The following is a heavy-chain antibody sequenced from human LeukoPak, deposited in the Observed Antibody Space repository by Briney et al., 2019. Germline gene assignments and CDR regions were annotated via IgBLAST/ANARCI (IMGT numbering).Heavy chain of an antibody. V-gene: IGHV4-59*01. J-gene: IGHJ4*02. Sequence: SETLSLTCTVSGGSISSYYWSWIRQPPGKRLEWIGYIYYSGSTNYNPSLKSRVTISVDTSKNQFSLKLSSVTAADTAVYYCARGGAYMIGRLDYWGQGTLVTVSS. CDR2: IYYSGST. CDR1: GGSISSYY. CDR3: ARGGAYMIGRLDY. D-gene: IGHD3-22*01.